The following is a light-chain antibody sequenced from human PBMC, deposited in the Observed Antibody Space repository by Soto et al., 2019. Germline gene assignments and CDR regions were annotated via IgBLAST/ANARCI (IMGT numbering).Light chain of an antibody. V-gene: IGLV2-14*01. CDR1: SSDVGAYEY. J-gene: IGLJ1*01. Sequence: QSPLAQPASVSGSLGQSITISCTGTSSDVGAYEYVSWYQQHPGKVPKLLIYEVSDRPPGISDRFSGSKSGNTASLTISRLQSEDEADYYCNSYTAFNTRVFGTGTKLTVL. CDR2: EVS. CDR3: NSYTAFNTRV.